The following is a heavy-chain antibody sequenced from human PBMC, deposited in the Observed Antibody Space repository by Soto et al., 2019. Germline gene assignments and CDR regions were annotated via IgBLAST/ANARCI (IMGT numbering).Heavy chain of an antibody. CDR1: GYTFPGPY. CDR2: ISPKSGGE. J-gene: IGHJ4*02. V-gene: IGHV1-2*02. CDR3: ARCHRGLRCHLDY. D-gene: IGHD4-17*01. Sequence: VKVSCKASGYTFPGPYIHWLRQAPGQGLEYMGWISPKSGGEDHAQKFRGRVTMTRDTSVNSAYLHLSSLTSDDTAVYFCARCHRGLRCHLDYWGQGTRVTVS.